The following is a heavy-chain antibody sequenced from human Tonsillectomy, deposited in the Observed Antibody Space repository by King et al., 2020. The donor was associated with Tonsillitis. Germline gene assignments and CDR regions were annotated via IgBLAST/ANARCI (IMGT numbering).Heavy chain of an antibody. J-gene: IGHJ4*02. V-gene: IGHV1-46*01. CDR1: GYTFTSYY. CDR2: INPSGGST. Sequence: QLVQSGAEVKKPGASVKVSCKASGYTFTSYYMHWVRQAPGQGLEWMGIINPSGGSTSYAQKFQGRVTMTRDTSTSTVYMELSSLRSEDTAVYYCARAPFLGYCSGGSCYSGDYWGQGTLVTVSS. D-gene: IGHD2-15*01. CDR3: ARAPFLGYCSGGSCYSGDY.